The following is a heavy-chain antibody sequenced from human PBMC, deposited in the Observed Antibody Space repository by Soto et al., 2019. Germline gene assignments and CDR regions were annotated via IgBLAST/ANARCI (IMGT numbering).Heavy chain of an antibody. J-gene: IGHJ2*01. CDR1: GFTFSDYY. CDR3: ARSIAAAGGRRYFDL. Sequence: QVQLVGSGGGLVKPGGSLRLSCAASGFTFSDYYMSWIRQAPGKGLEWVSYINSSSSYTNYADSVKGRFTISRDNAKNSLYLQMNSLRAEATAVYYCARSIAAAGGRRYFDLWGRGTLVTVSS. D-gene: IGHD6-13*01. CDR2: INSSSSYT. V-gene: IGHV3-11*05.